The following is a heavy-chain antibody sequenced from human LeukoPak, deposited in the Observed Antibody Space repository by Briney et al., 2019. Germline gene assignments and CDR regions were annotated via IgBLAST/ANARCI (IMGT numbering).Heavy chain of an antibody. CDR1: GGSISNYY. CDR2: IDYIGST. D-gene: IGHD3-22*01. J-gene: IGHJ4*02. Sequence: SETLSLTCTVSGGSISNYYWSWVRQPPGKGLEWIGYIDYIGSTAYNPSLKSRVTISIDTSKNQFSLRLSSVTAADTAVYYCARGRGDSKGTSFHYWGQGTLVTVSA. V-gene: IGHV4-59*01. CDR3: ARGRGDSKGTSFHY.